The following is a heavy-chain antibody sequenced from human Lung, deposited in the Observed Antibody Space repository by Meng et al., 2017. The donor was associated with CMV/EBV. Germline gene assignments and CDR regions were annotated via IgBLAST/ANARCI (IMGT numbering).Heavy chain of an antibody. CDR2: MNPNSGNT. CDR1: GYTFTSYD. D-gene: IGHD3-3*01. J-gene: IGHJ6*02. V-gene: IGHV1-8*01. CDR3: ARCYDFWSGYYSQDHYYYYGMDV. Sequence: ASXXVSXKASGYTFTSYDINWVRQATGQGLEWMGWMNPNSGNTGYAQKFQGRVTMTRNTSISTAYMELSSLRSEDTAVYYCARCYDFWSGYYSQDHYYYYGMDVXGQGXTVTVSS.